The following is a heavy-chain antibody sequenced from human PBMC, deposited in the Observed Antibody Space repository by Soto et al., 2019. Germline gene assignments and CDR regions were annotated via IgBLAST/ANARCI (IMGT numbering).Heavy chain of an antibody. CDR1: GGSISSSSYY. D-gene: IGHD3-3*02. J-gene: IGHJ5*02. V-gene: IGHV4-39*01. CDR3: ARHSLAYLDWFDP. CDR2: IYYSRRT. Sequence: QLQLQESGPGLVKPSETLSLTCTVSGGSISSSSYYWGWIRQPPGKGLEGIGSIYYSRRTYYNPSLKSPVTRSLHTSKKPLSLKLSSVTAADPAVYYCARHSLAYLDWFDPWGQGTLVPVSS.